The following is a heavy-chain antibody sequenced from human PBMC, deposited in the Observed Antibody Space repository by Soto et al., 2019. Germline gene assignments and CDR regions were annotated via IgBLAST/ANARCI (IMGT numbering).Heavy chain of an antibody. CDR2: INAFNGNT. J-gene: IGHJ4*02. V-gene: IGHV1-18*01. CDR1: GYTFISYG. CDR3: ARDPVAGTYFDY. Sequence: QVQLVQSGAEVKKPGASVKVSCKASGYTFISYGISWVRQAPGQGLEWMGWINAFNGNTNYAQKLQGRVTMTRDTSTSTAYMELRSLRSDDTAVYYGARDPVAGTYFDYWGQGTLVTVSS. D-gene: IGHD6-19*01.